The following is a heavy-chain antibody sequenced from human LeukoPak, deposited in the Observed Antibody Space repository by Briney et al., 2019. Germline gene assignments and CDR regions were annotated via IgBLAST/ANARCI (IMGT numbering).Heavy chain of an antibody. D-gene: IGHD6-19*01. CDR1: GYTFTGYY. J-gene: IGHJ4*02. CDR2: INPNSGGT. Sequence: ASVKVSCKASGYTFTGYYMHWVRQAPGQGLEWMGWINPNSGGTNYAQKFQGRVTMTRDTSISTAYMGLSRLRSDDTAVYYCARDRSSGWFYWGQGTLVTVSS. V-gene: IGHV1-2*02. CDR3: ARDRSSGWFY.